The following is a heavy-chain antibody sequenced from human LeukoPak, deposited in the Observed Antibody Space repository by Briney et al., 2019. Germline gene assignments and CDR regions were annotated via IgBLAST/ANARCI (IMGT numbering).Heavy chain of an antibody. CDR1: GDSVSGYF. D-gene: IGHD6-6*01. CDR3: ARDLRGSSSPPGY. J-gene: IGHJ4*02. Sequence: SETLSLTCIVSGDSVSGYFWNWIRQPPGKGLEWIGYTHHSGNTLYNPSLKSRVTTSVDTSKNQFSLKLSSVTAADTAVYYCARDLRGSSSPPGYWGQGTLVTVSS. V-gene: IGHV4-59*02. CDR2: THHSGNT.